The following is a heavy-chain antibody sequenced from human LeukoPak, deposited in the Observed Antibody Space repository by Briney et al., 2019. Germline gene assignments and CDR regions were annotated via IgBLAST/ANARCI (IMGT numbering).Heavy chain of an antibody. Sequence: GGSLRLSCADSGFSFNKYWMSWVRQAPGKGLEWLANINQDGSQKYCVDSVKGRFTISRDNAKNSVYLQMNSLRAEDMAVYYCARGLATAAAYWGQGTLVTVSS. CDR3: ARGLATAAAY. CDR1: GFSFNKYW. J-gene: IGHJ4*02. CDR2: INQDGSQK. D-gene: IGHD6-13*01. V-gene: IGHV3-7*01.